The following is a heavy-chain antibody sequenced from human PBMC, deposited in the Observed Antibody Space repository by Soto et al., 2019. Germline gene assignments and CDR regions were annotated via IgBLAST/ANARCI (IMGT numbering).Heavy chain of an antibody. CDR2: ISGTSNDI. Sequence: VRLVESGGGLVKPGESLRLSCAASGFTFRSYSLNWVRQAPGKGLEWVSSISGTSNDIYYADSVKGRFIISRDNARDSLYLQMYSLSAEDTAIYFCATSIAAHLGYYGMDVWGQGTTVTVSS. V-gene: IGHV3-21*01. CDR3: ATSIAAHLGYYGMDV. D-gene: IGHD6-6*01. J-gene: IGHJ6*02. CDR1: GFTFRSYS.